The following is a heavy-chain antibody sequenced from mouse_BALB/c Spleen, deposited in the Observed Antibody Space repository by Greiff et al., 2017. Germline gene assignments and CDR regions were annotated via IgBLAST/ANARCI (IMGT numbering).Heavy chain of an antibody. D-gene: IGHD1-1*02. V-gene: IGHV5-4*02. J-gene: IGHJ3*01. CDR2: ISDGGSYT. Sequence: EVQLVESGGGLVKPGGSLKLSCAASGFTFSDYYMYWVRQTPEKRLEWVATISDGGSYTYYPDSVKGRFTISRDNAKNNLYLQMSSLKSEDTAMYYCARTGSYVGWFAYWGQGTLVTVSA. CDR1: GFTFSDYY. CDR3: ARTGSYVGWFAY.